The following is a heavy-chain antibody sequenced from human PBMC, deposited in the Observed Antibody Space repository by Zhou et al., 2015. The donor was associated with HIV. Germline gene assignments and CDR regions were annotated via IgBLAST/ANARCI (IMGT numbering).Heavy chain of an antibody. CDR1: GYSFTSYW. J-gene: IGHJ4*01. D-gene: IGHD2-15*01. CDR2: VNPNSGSA. V-gene: IGHV1-46*01. CDR3: TRAIRTGLGGGGGRY. Sequence: QVQLVQSGAEVKKPGASVKVSCKASGYSFTSYWMHWVRQAPGQGLEWMGMVNPNSGSATNAQEFQGRVTMTRDTSTETDYMELTSLRSDDTAVYYCTRAIRTGLGGGGGRYW.